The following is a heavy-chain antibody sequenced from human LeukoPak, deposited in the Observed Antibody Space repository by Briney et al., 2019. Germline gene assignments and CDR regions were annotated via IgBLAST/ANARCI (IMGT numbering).Heavy chain of an antibody. Sequence: GASVKVSCKASGYTFTRYDINWVRQAAGQGLEWMGWMSPINGNTGYAQKFQGRVTMTRNTSISTAYMELSSLRSEDTAVYYCARNRGEGFDPWGQGTLVTVSS. V-gene: IGHV1-8*01. CDR1: GYTFTRYD. CDR3: ARNRGEGFDP. CDR2: MSPINGNT. J-gene: IGHJ5*02. D-gene: IGHD1-14*01.